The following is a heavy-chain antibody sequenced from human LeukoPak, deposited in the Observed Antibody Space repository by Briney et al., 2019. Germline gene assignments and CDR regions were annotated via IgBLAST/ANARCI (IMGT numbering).Heavy chain of an antibody. CDR3: ARGGYDFWSGYPFDY. J-gene: IGHJ4*02. CDR1: GFTFSSYW. CDR2: IKQDGSEK. Sequence: GGSLRLSCAASGFTFSSYWMSWFRQAPGKGLEWVANIKQDGSEKYYVDSVKGRFTISRDNAKNSLYLQMNSLRAEDTAVYYCARGGYDFWSGYPFDYWGQGTLVTVSS. D-gene: IGHD3-3*01. V-gene: IGHV3-7*01.